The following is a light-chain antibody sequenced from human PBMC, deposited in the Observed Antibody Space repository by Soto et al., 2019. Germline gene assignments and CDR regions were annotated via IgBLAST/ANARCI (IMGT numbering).Light chain of an antibody. CDR1: SSKIGSNT. Sequence: QSVLTQPPSASGTPGQRVTISCSGSSSKIGSNTVNWYQQLPGTAPKLLIYSNNQRPSGVPDRFSGSKSGTSASLAIIGFQSEDEADYYCAAWDDSLNGYVFGPGTKLTVL. CDR2: SNN. J-gene: IGLJ1*01. CDR3: AAWDDSLNGYV. V-gene: IGLV1-44*01.